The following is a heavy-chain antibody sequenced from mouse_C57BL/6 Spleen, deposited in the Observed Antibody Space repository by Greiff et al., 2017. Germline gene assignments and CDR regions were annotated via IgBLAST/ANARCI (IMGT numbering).Heavy chain of an antibody. Sequence: EVQLVESGGGLVKPGGSLKLSCAASGFTFSDYGMPWVRQAPEKGLEWVAYISSGSSTIYYADTVKGRFTISRDNAKNTLFLQMTSLRSEDTAMYYCARIATVVEFDYWGQGTTLTVSS. CDR2: ISSGSSTI. CDR3: ARIATVVEFDY. CDR1: GFTFSDYG. D-gene: IGHD1-1*01. J-gene: IGHJ2*01. V-gene: IGHV5-17*01.